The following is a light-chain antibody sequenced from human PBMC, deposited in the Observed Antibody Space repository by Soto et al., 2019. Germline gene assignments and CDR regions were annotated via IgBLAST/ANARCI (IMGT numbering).Light chain of an antibody. CDR3: LEYLSSPLT. Sequence: AIRMTQSPSSFSASTGDRVTITCRASQGISRHLAWYQVKPGKAHRLLIYTASYLESGVPSRFSGSGSGTGFSLTSCSLQSADFAVYYCLEYLSSPLTFGGGTKVELK. CDR1: QGISRH. CDR2: TAS. V-gene: IGKV1-8*01. J-gene: IGKJ4*02.